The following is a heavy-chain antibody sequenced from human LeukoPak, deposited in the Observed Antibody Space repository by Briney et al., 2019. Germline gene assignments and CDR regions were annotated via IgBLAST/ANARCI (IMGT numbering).Heavy chain of an antibody. CDR3: AKYVRGSSSWYGDMYYFDY. V-gene: IGHV3-23*01. CDR2: ISGSGGST. J-gene: IGHJ4*02. Sequence: GGSLRLSCAASGFTFDDYGVSWVRQAPGKGLEWVSAISGSGGSTYYADSVKGRFTISRDNSKNTLYLQMNSLRAEDTAVYYCAKYVRGSSSWYGDMYYFDYWGQGTLVTVSS. CDR1: GFTFDDYG. D-gene: IGHD6-13*01.